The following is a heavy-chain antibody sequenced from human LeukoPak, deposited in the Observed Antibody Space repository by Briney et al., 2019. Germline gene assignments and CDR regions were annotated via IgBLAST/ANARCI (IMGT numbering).Heavy chain of an antibody. CDR3: ARIEAVTRGYNHAYYFDY. Sequence: TSETLSLTCSVSGGSISGYYWSWIRQPPGKGLEWIGYIYYSGTTIYNPSLKSRLTISLDTSKNQFSLNLSSVTAADTAVYYCARIEAVTRGYNHAYYFDYWGQGTLVTVSS. CDR2: IYYSGTT. CDR1: GGSISGYY. J-gene: IGHJ4*02. V-gene: IGHV4-59*08. D-gene: IGHD5-18*01.